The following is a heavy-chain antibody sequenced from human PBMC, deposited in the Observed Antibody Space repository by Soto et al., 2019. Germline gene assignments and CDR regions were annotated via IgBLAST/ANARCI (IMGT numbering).Heavy chain of an antibody. D-gene: IGHD2-15*01. J-gene: IGHJ6*03. CDR3: ASGPNEVAAKTAYYYYYMDV. Sequence: GGSLRLSCAASGFTFSSYGMHWVRQAPSKGLEWVAVIWYDGSNKYYADSVKGRFTISRDNSKNTLYLQMNSLRAEDTAVYYCASGPNEVAAKTAYYYYYMDVWGKGTTVTVSS. V-gene: IGHV3-33*01. CDR2: IWYDGSNK. CDR1: GFTFSSYG.